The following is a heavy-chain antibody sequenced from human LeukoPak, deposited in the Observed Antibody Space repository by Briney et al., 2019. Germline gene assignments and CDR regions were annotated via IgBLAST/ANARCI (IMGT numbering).Heavy chain of an antibody. CDR2: ISGSGGST. V-gene: IGHV3-23*01. J-gene: IGHJ3*02. Sequence: QPGGSLRLSCAASGFTFSSYAMSWVRQAPGKGLEWVSAISGSGGSTYYADSVKGRFTISRGNSKNTLYLQMNSLRAEDTAVYYCAKDLGFYDFWSGYAFDIWGQGTMVTVSS. D-gene: IGHD3-3*01. CDR3: AKDLGFYDFWSGYAFDI. CDR1: GFTFSSYA.